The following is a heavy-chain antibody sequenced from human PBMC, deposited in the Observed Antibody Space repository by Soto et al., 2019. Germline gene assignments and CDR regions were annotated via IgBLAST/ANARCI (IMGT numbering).Heavy chain of an antibody. CDR2: FTRSGNT. CDR3: AREFAPGSPKFDS. V-gene: IGHV3-23*01. CDR1: GFTFSNYA. J-gene: IGHJ4*02. D-gene: IGHD3-10*01. Sequence: GGSLRLSCAASGFTFSNYAMSWVRQAPGKGLEWVSTFTRSGNTYYADSVKGRFTISRDNSKNTLYLQMDSLRAEDTAVYYCAREFAPGSPKFDSWGLGNLLTVSS.